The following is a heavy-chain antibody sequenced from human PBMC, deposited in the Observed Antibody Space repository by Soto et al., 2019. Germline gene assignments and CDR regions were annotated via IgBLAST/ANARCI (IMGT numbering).Heavy chain of an antibody. V-gene: IGHV1-3*01. CDR2: INAGNGNT. CDR1: GYTFTSYA. Sequence: AASVKVSCKASGYTFTSYAMHWVRQAPGQRLEWMGWINAGNGNTKYSQKFQGRVTITRDTSASTAYMELRSLRSDDTAVYYCARSWELLEVWFDPWGQGTLVTVSS. CDR3: ARSWELLEVWFDP. D-gene: IGHD1-26*01. J-gene: IGHJ5*02.